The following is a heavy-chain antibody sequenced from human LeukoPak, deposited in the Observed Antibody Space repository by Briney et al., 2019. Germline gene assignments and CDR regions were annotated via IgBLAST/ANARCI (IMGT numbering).Heavy chain of an antibody. J-gene: IGHJ5*02. CDR1: GGFFSCYI. CDR3: ARDYYSSSWYNWFDP. CDR2: INSSGST. D-gene: IGHD6-13*01. V-gene: IGHV4-34*01. Sequence: SETLSLTCAVYGGFFSCYIWWWIRQPPGKGQEVTGVINSSGSTNYNPSLKSRVTISRDKSKNQFSLKLSTVTAADTAVYYCARDYYSSSWYNWFDPWGQGTLVTVSS.